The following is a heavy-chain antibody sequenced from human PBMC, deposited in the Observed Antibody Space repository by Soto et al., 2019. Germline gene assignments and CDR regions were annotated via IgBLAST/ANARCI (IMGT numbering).Heavy chain of an antibody. D-gene: IGHD3-22*01. Sequence: GESLKISCKGSGYSFTSYWIGWVRQMPGKGLEWMGIIYPGDSDTRYSPSFQGQVTISADKSISTAYLQWSSLKASDTAMYYCARNGRRRIYYYDSSGYYWSADAFDIWGQGTMVTVSS. CDR2: IYPGDSDT. CDR1: GYSFTSYW. J-gene: IGHJ3*02. CDR3: ARNGRRRIYYYDSSGYYWSADAFDI. V-gene: IGHV5-51*01.